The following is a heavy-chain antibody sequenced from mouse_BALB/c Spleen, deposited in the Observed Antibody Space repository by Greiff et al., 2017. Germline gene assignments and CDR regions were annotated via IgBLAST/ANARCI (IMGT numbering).Heavy chain of an antibody. J-gene: IGHJ3*01. CDR1: GFTFSSYA. CDR2: ISSGGSYT. CDR3: ARHRFAY. V-gene: IGHV5-9-3*01. Sequence: EVKLMESGGGLVKPGGSLKLSCAASGFTFSSYAMSWVRQTPEKRLEWVATISSGGSYTYYPDSVKGRFTISRDNAKNTLYLQMSSLRSEDTAMYYCARHRFAYWGQGTLVTVSA.